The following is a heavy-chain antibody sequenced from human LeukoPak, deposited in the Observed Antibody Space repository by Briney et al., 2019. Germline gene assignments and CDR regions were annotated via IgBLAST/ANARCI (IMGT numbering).Heavy chain of an antibody. CDR2: ISGSGGST. CDR3: AKSSGTVWGGFDY. CDR1: GFTFSSYA. D-gene: IGHD4-17*01. J-gene: IGHJ4*02. V-gene: IGHV3-23*01. Sequence: GGSLRLSCAASGFTFSSYAMSWVRQAPGKGLEWVAAISGSGGSTYYADSVKGRFTISRDNSKNTLYLQMNSLRAEDTAVYYCAKSSGTVWGGFDYWGQRTLVTVSS.